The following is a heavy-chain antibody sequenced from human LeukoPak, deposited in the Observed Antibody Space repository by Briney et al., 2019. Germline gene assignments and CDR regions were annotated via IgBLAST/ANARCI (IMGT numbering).Heavy chain of an antibody. Sequence: SETLSLTCTVSGGSIRSYWSWIRQPAGKGLEWIGRIYGSGSTNYNPSLKSRVTISVDTSKNQFSLKLSSVTAADTAVYYCARGGRSVFWSGYYRAIDYWGQGTLVTVSS. D-gene: IGHD3-3*01. J-gene: IGHJ4*02. CDR3: ARGGRSVFWSGYYRAIDY. CDR1: GGSIRSY. CDR2: IYGSGST. V-gene: IGHV4-4*07.